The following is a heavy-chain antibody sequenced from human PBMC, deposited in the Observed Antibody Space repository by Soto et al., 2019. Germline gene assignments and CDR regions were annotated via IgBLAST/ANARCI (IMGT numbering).Heavy chain of an antibody. V-gene: IGHV3-11*01. CDR1: GFTFSAYY. CDR2: ISSSGDTG. Sequence: QVRLVESGGGLVKPGGSLRLSCAASGFTFSAYYMSWIRQAPGKGLEWISYISSSGDTGNYADSVKGRFTVSRDNAKNSLYLQMNSLRGEDTAVYYCARDRGAVVGQFFDYWGQGTLVTVSS. D-gene: IGHD6-19*01. J-gene: IGHJ4*02. CDR3: ARDRGAVVGQFFDY.